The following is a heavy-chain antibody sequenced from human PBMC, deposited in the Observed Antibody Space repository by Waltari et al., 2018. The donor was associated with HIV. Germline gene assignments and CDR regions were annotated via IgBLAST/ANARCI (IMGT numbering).Heavy chain of an antibody. V-gene: IGHV1-2*02. CDR3: ARQMTFYDAFDV. CDR1: GFSLTGYY. CDR2: IYSNTGDT. J-gene: IGHJ3*01. Sequence: QVQMVQSGAEVKKPGASVTVACKTSGFSLTGYYIHWVRQAPGQGLERMGWIYSNTGDTNYGLQFEGRVTMTRDTSMRTAYMELRTLRSDDTALYYCARQMTFYDAFDVWGQGTVVTVSS.